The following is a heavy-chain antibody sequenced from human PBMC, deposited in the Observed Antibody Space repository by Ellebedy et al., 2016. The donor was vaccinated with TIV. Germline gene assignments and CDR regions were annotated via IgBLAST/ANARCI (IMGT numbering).Heavy chain of an antibody. V-gene: IGHV4-39*07. Sequence: SETLSLXXTVSGGSISSSSYYWGWIRQPPGKGLEWIGSIYYSGSTYYNPSLKSRVTISVDTSKNQFSLKLSSVTAADTAVYYCARDRSPFDYWGQGTLVTVSS. CDR2: IYYSGST. CDR1: GGSISSSSYY. J-gene: IGHJ4*02. CDR3: ARDRSPFDY.